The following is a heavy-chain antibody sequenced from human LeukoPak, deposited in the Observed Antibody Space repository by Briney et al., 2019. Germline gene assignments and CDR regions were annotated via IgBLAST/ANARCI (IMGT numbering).Heavy chain of an antibody. Sequence: GGSLRLSCAASGFTFSSYGMHWVRQAPGKGLEWVAIISYDRSNKYYADSVKGRFTISRDNSKNTLYLQMNSLRAEDTAVYYCIRGSYSTFGDFDYWGQGTLVAVSS. D-gene: IGHD1-26*01. J-gene: IGHJ4*02. V-gene: IGHV3-30*03. CDR2: ISYDRSNK. CDR1: GFTFSSYG. CDR3: IRGSYSTFGDFDY.